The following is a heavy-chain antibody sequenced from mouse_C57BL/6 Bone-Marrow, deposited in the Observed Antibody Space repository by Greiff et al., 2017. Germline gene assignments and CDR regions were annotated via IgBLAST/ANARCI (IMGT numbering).Heavy chain of an antibody. CDR1: GYTFTSYG. D-gene: IGHD2-4*01. J-gene: IGHJ1*03. CDR3: AGGGYYEDWYVDV. V-gene: IGHV1-81*01. CDR2: IYPRSGNT. Sequence: QVQLQQSGAELARPGASVKLSCKASGYTFTSYGISWVKQRTGQGLEWIGEIYPRSGNTYYNEKFKGKATLTADKSSSTAYMELRSLTSEDSAVYFCAGGGYYEDWYVDVWGRGTAVTVSA.